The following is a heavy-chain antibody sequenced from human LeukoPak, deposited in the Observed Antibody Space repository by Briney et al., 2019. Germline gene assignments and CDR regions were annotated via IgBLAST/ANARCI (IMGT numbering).Heavy chain of an antibody. CDR1: GFTFSSYG. Sequence: GGSLRLSCAASGFTFSSYGMHWVRQAPGKGLEWVAVIWYDGSNKYYADSVKGRFTISRDNSKNTLYLQMNSLRAEDTAAYYCARGRYYGSGSYLDYWGQGTLVTVSS. CDR3: ARGRYYGSGSYLDY. J-gene: IGHJ4*02. D-gene: IGHD3-10*01. V-gene: IGHV3-33*01. CDR2: IWYDGSNK.